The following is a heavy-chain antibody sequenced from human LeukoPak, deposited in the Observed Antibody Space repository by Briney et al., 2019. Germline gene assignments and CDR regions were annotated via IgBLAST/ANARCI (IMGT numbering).Heavy chain of an antibody. CDR1: GFTYSIYW. D-gene: IGHD3-16*02. Sequence: SGGSLRLSCAASGFTYSIYWMSWVRQPPGKGLEWVANIKQEGSEKYYVDSVKGRFTISRDNAKNSLYLQMNSLRAEDTAVYYCAREFRRLGELSLYRTFDYWGQGTLVTVSS. V-gene: IGHV3-7*01. CDR3: AREFRRLGELSLYRTFDY. J-gene: IGHJ4*02. CDR2: IKQEGSEK.